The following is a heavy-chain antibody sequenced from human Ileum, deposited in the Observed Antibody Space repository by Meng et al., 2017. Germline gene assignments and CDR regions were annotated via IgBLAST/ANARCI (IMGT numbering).Heavy chain of an antibody. CDR1: GFTFSNYA. D-gene: IGHD4-17*01. Sequence: GESLKISCAASGFTFSNYAMSWVRQAPGKGLEWVSGISGSGGSTYYADSVKGRFTISRDASKNTLFLQMNSLRAEDTAVYYCAKAHSLVDYARSIDYWGQGTLVTVSS. V-gene: IGHV3-23*01. J-gene: IGHJ4*02. CDR2: ISGSGGST. CDR3: AKAHSLVDYARSIDY.